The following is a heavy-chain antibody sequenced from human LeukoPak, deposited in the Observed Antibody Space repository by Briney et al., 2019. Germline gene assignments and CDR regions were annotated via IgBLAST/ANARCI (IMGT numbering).Heavy chain of an antibody. CDR1: GFSFTNAW. V-gene: IGHV3-15*01. Sequence: GGSLRLSCAASGFSFTNAWMNWARQAPGKGLEWVGRIKNKSEGEITDYAAPVKGTFTISRDDSKNTLYLQMNSLKTEDTAVYYCTSSIRGNGGFDYWGQGTLVTVSS. D-gene: IGHD4-23*01. CDR3: TSSIRGNGGFDY. J-gene: IGHJ4*02. CDR2: IKNKSEGEIT.